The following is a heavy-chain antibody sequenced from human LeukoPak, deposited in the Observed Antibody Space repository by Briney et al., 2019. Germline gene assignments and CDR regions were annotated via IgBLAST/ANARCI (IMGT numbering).Heavy chain of an antibody. D-gene: IGHD3-22*01. Sequence: GGSLRLSCAASGFTFSNYAMSWVRQAPGKGLEWVSSISSSSSYIYYADSVKGRFTISRDNAKNSLYLQMNSLRAEDTAVYYCARDEISGNYYDSSGHFDYWGQGTLVTVSS. V-gene: IGHV3-21*01. CDR2: ISSSSSYI. CDR1: GFTFSNYA. CDR3: ARDEISGNYYDSSGHFDY. J-gene: IGHJ4*02.